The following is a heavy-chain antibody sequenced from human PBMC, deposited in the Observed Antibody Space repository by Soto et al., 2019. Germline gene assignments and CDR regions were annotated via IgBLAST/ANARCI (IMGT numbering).Heavy chain of an antibody. Sequence: GESLRISCEGAGDRFTGSGISLVRPLPGKGLEWLGNVYPSDSDVRYSPSFEGRVTISADNSINTAYLHLLNLMASDSGMYYCVRKESRGYYNWFDPWGQGTQVTVSS. CDR1: GDRFTGSG. CDR3: VRKESRGYYNWFDP. D-gene: IGHD3-22*01. J-gene: IGHJ5*02. V-gene: IGHV5-51*01. CDR2: VYPSDSDV.